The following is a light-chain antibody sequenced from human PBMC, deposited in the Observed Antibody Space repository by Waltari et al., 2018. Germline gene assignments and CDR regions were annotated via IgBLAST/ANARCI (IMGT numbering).Light chain of an antibody. CDR1: QSASKY. CDR3: QQRNDWPLT. CDR2: DAS. Sequence: EIVLTQSLATLSLSPGERATLSCRASQSASKYVAWYQKRHGQAPRLLIYDASNRATGVPYRFDAFASETDFTLTISSLEPEDSAVYYCQQRNDWPLTFGGGTRVEIK. V-gene: IGKV3-11*01. J-gene: IGKJ4*01.